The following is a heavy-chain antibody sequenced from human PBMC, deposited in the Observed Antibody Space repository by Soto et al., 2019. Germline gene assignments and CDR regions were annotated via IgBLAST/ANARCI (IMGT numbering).Heavy chain of an antibody. CDR2: ISAHNGNT. CDR3: ARGRYGEY. CDR1: GYTFTSYG. J-gene: IGHJ4*02. Sequence: QIHLVQSGAEVKKPGASVKVSCKASGYTFTSYGITWVRQAPGQGLEWMGWISAHNGNTDYAQKLQGRVIVTRDTSTSTAYMELRSLRSDDTAVYYCARGRYGEYWGQGALVTVSS. D-gene: IGHD3-10*01. V-gene: IGHV1-18*01.